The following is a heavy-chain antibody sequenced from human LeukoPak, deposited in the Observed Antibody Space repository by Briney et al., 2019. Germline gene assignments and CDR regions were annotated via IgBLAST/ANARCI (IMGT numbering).Heavy chain of an antibody. CDR3: ARSSGWFGRFDY. CDR1: GGSISSSSHY. D-gene: IGHD6-19*01. J-gene: IGHJ4*02. CDR2: IYYSGNT. Sequence: SETLSLTCTVSGGSISSSSHYWGWIRQPPGKGLEWIGSIYYSGNTYYNPSLKSRVTISVDTSKNQFSLKVSSVIAEDTAVYYCARSSGWFGRFDYWGQGTLVTVSS. V-gene: IGHV4-39*01.